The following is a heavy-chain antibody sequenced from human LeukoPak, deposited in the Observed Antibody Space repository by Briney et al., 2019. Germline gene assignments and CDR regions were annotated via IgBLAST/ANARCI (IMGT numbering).Heavy chain of an antibody. CDR2: IYYSGST. CDR3: AGIYSSSWYMKAFDI. CDR1: GGSISSSSYY. D-gene: IGHD6-13*01. Sequence: SETLSLTCTVSGGSISSSSYYWGWIRQPPGEGLEWIGSIYYSGSTYYNPSLKSRVTISVDTSKNQFSLKLSSVTAADTAVYYCAGIYSSSWYMKAFDIWGQGTMVTVSS. J-gene: IGHJ3*02. V-gene: IGHV4-39*01.